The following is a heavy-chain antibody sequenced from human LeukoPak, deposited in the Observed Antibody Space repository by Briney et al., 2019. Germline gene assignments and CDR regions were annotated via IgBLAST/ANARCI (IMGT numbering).Heavy chain of an antibody. J-gene: IGHJ4*02. CDR2: ISVYNGNT. Sequence: ASMKVSCKASGYTLTSNGTSWVRQAPGQGLEWMGWISVYNGNTNYAQKFQGRVTMTTDTSTSTAYMELRSLRSDDTAVYYCARWRGANVLRYFDYEMEPAAPSGHFDYWGQGTLVTVSS. CDR1: GYTLTSNG. D-gene: IGHD3-9*01. CDR3: ARWRGANVLRYFDYEMEPAAPSGHFDY. V-gene: IGHV1-18*04.